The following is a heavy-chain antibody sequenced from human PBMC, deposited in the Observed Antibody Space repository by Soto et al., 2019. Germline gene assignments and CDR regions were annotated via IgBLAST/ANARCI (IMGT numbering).Heavy chain of an antibody. J-gene: IGHJ5*02. CDR2: IATYNSNR. D-gene: IGHD3-10*01. V-gene: IGHV1-18*01. Sequence: HLVQSGPEVKKPGASITVSCKTSGDTFTNFGVSWVRQAPGQGLEWMGWIATYNSNRNYAQKFQGRLTLTTDTSTSTAYMELKNLGYDDTAVYYCARVVRGVVNWFDPWGQGTLVTVSS. CDR1: GDTFTNFG. CDR3: ARVVRGVVNWFDP.